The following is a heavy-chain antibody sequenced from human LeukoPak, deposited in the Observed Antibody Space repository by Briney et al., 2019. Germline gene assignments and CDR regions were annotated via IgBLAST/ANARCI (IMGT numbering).Heavy chain of an antibody. D-gene: IGHD5-18*01. J-gene: IGHJ4*02. CDR3: ARAGGYSYGPYYFDY. V-gene: IGHV4-59*01. CDR2: ISDIGSI. Sequence: SETLSLTCTVSGGSISSYYWSWIRQPPGKGLEWIAYISDIGSINYNPSLKSRVTISLDTSKNQFSLKLSSVTAADTAVYYCARAGGYSYGPYYFDYWGQGTLVTVSS. CDR1: GGSISSYY.